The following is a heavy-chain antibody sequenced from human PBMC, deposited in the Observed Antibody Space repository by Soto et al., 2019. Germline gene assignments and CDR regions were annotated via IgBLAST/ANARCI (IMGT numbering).Heavy chain of an antibody. V-gene: IGHV1-18*01. D-gene: IGHD3-16*01. J-gene: IGHJ3*02. Sequence: QVQLVQSGAEVKKPGASVKVSCKASGYTFTSYGISWVRQAPGQGLEWMGWISAYNGNTNYAQKLQGRVTMTTDTSTSTAYMELRSLRSDDKAVYYCARTYYDYVWGSYRADAFDIWGQGTMVTVSS. CDR1: GYTFTSYG. CDR3: ARTYYDYVWGSYRADAFDI. CDR2: ISAYNGNT.